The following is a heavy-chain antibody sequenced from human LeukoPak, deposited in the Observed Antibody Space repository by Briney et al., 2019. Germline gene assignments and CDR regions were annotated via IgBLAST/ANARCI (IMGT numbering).Heavy chain of an antibody. J-gene: IGHJ4*02. D-gene: IGHD5-18*01. V-gene: IGHV4-61*01. CDR1: GGSVSSGSYY. CDR2: IYYSGST. Sequence: SETLSLTCTVSGGSVSSGSYYWSWIRQPPGKRLEWIGYIYYSGSTNYNPSLKSRVTISVDTSKNQFSLKLNSVTAADTALYYCARDQGYSYGHYFDYWGQGTLVTVSS. CDR3: ARDQGYSYGHYFDY.